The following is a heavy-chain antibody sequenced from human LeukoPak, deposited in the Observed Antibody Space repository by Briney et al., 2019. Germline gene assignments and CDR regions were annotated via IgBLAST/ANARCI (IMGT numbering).Heavy chain of an antibody. CDR1: GGSFSGYY. V-gene: IGHV4-34*01. J-gene: IGHJ5*02. CDR3: ARGQMVRGPPSWFDP. CDR2: INHSGST. D-gene: IGHD3-10*01. Sequence: PSETLSLTCAVYGGSFSGYYWSWIRLPPGKGLEWIGEINHSGSTNYNPSLKSRVTISVDTSKNQFSLKLSSVTAADTAVYYCARGQMVRGPPSWFDPWGQGTLVTVSS.